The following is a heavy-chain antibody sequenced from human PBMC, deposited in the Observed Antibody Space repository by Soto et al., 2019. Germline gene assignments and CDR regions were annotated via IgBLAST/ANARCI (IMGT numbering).Heavy chain of an antibody. D-gene: IGHD6-6*01. V-gene: IGHV1-8*01. CDR3: AREVVETSSLWLDP. Sequence: GAAVKVSCKASGYTVTNNDINWVRQAPGQGLEWIGGMNTNTNTTDPAEVSEGRVSLNWDTSISTAYMQLNSLKIDDPAVYYCAREVVETSSLWLDPWGQGTLVTVSS. CDR2: MNTNTNTT. CDR1: GYTVTNND. J-gene: IGHJ5*02.